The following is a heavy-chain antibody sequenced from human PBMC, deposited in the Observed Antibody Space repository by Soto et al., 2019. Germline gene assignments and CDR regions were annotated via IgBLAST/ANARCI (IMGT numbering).Heavy chain of an antibody. CDR2: ISSSSSYI. CDR3: ARGSMSRIDY. V-gene: IGHV3-21*01. D-gene: IGHD3-10*02. Sequence: EVQLVESGGGLVKPGGSLRLSCAASGFTFSSYSMNWVRQAPGKGLEWVSSISSSSSYIYYADSVKGRFTISRDNAKNSLYLKMNSLRAEDTAVYYGARGSMSRIDYWGQGTLVTVSS. CDR1: GFTFSSYS. J-gene: IGHJ4*02.